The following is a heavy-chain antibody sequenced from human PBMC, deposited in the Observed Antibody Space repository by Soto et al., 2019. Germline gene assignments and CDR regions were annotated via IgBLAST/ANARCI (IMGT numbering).Heavy chain of an antibody. Sequence: GGSLRLSCAASGFTFSNAWMNWVRQAPGKGLEWVGRIKSKTDGGTTDYAAPVKGRFTISRDDSKNTLYLQMNSLETEDTAVYYCTTRKVVYDSSSYYYTGLDYWGQGTLVTVSS. CDR2: IKSKTDGGTT. D-gene: IGHD3-22*01. J-gene: IGHJ4*02. CDR3: TTRKVVYDSSSYYYTGLDY. V-gene: IGHV3-15*07. CDR1: GFTFSNAW.